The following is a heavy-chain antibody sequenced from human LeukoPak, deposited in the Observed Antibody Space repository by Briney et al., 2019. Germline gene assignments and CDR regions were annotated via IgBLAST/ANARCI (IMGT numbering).Heavy chain of an antibody. CDR1: GFTFSSYA. CDR2: ISSNGGST. Sequence: SGGSLRPSCAASGFTFSSYAMHWVRQAPGKGLEYVSAISSNGGSTYYANSVKGRFTISRDNSKNTLYLQMGSLRAEDMAVYYCARARGGSYGDAFDIWGQGTMVTVSS. CDR3: ARARGGSYGDAFDI. J-gene: IGHJ3*02. D-gene: IGHD1-26*01. V-gene: IGHV3-64*01.